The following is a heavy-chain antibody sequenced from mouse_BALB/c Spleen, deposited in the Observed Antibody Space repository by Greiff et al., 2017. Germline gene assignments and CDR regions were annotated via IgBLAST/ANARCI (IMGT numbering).Heavy chain of an antibody. D-gene: IGHD2-4*01. V-gene: IGHV1S135*01. Sequence: VHVKQSGPELVKPGASVKVSCKASGYAFTSYNMYWVKQSHGKSLEWIGYIDPYNGGTSYNQKFKGKATLTVDKSSSTAYMHLNSLTSEDSAVYYCARGELRRGGFDYWGQGTTLTVSS. CDR3: ARGELRRGGFDY. CDR1: GYAFTSYN. J-gene: IGHJ2*01. CDR2: IDPYNGGT.